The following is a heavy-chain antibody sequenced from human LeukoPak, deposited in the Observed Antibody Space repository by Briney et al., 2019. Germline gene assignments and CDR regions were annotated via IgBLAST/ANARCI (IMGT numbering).Heavy chain of an antibody. V-gene: IGHV4-39*01. CDR2: IYYSGST. Sequence: SETLSLTCTVSGGSISSSSYYWGWIRHPPGKGLEWIGSIYYSGSTYYNPSLKSRVTISVDTSKNQFSLKLSSVTAADTAVYYCARHGGYFVDYWGQGTLVTVSS. CDR1: GGSISSSSYY. J-gene: IGHJ4*02. D-gene: IGHD5-12*01. CDR3: ARHGGYFVDY.